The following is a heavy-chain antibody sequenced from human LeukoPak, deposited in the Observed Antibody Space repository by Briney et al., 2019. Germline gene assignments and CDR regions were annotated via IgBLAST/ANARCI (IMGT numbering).Heavy chain of an antibody. D-gene: IGHD4-17*01. CDR1: GFTFSDYA. Sequence: GGSLRLSCAASGFTFSDYALGWVRQAPGRGLEWVATLSGSGAGTYYSDSVQGRFTISRDNSKRTLFLQMNSLRAEDTAVYYCASPYYSGEYYYYMDVWGKGTTVTVSS. CDR3: ASPYYSGEYYYYMDV. CDR2: LSGSGAGT. V-gene: IGHV3-23*01. J-gene: IGHJ6*03.